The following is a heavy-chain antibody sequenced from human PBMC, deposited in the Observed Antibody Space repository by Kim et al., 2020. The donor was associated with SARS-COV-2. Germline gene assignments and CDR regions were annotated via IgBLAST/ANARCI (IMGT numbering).Heavy chain of an antibody. Sequence: GGSLRLSCAASGFTFSNYWMHWVRQAPGKGLVWVSHINSDESSTSYADSVKGRFTISRDNAKNTLYLQMNRLRAEDTAVYYCARDGRDSGSYPYFDYWGQGRLVTVSS. CDR1: GFTFSNYW. J-gene: IGHJ4*02. D-gene: IGHD3-10*01. V-gene: IGHV3-74*01. CDR2: INSDESST. CDR3: ARDGRDSGSYPYFDY.